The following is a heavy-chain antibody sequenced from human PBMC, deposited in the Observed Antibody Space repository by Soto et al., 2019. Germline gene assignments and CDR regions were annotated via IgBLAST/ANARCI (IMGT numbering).Heavy chain of an antibody. CDR1: GYSFTSYW. CDR3: ATTSRGWPRLLNYMDV. V-gene: IGHV5-51*01. Sequence: PGESLKISCKGAGYSFTSYWIGWVRQIPGKGLEWMGIIYPGDSDTRYSPSFQGQVTISADKSISTAYLQWSSLKASDTAMYYCATTSRGWPRLLNYMDVWGKGTTVTVSS. CDR2: IYPGDSDT. D-gene: IGHD6-19*01. J-gene: IGHJ6*03.